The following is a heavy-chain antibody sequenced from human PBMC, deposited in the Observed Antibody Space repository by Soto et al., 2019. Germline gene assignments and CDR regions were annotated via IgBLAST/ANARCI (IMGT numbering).Heavy chain of an antibody. D-gene: IGHD6-13*01. CDR2: ISSSSYI. CDR1: GFTFSSYS. J-gene: IGHJ5*02. CDR3: ARVASAGDGPSWFCP. Sequence: EVQLVESGGGLVQPGGSLRLSCAASGFTFSSYSMNWVRQAPGKGLEWVSSISSSSYIYYADSVKGRFTIPRENAMNSVYLQMNSRRPEDTVVYYCARVASAGDGPSWFCPWGQGTLGNVSS. V-gene: IGHV3-21*01.